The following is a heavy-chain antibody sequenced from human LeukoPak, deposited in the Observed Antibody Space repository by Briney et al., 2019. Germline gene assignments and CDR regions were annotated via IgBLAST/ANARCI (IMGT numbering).Heavy chain of an antibody. CDR2: ISSNGGST. J-gene: IGHJ4*02. D-gene: IGHD3-10*01. CDR1: GFTFSSYA. V-gene: IGHV3-64*01. Sequence: GGSLRLSCAASGFTFSSYAMHWVRQAPGKGLEYVSAISSNGGSTYYANSVKGRFTISRDNSKNTLYLQMGSLRAEDMAVYYCARDRHYYGSGSYSYWGQGTLVTVSS. CDR3: ARDRHYYGSGSYSY.